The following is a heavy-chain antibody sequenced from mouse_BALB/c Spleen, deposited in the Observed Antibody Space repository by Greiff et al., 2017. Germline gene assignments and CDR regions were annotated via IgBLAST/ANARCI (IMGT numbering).Heavy chain of an antibody. CDR3: ARQEYGNYVGY. D-gene: IGHD2-1*01. CDR1: GFTFSSYG. CDR2: ISSGGSYT. Sequence: EVQVVESGGDLVKPGGSLKLSCAASGFTFSSYGMSWVRQTPDKRLEWVATISSGGSYTYYPDSVKGRFTISRDNAKNTLYLQMSSLKSEDTAMYYCARQEYGNYVGYWGQGTTLTVSS. V-gene: IGHV5-6*01. J-gene: IGHJ2*01.